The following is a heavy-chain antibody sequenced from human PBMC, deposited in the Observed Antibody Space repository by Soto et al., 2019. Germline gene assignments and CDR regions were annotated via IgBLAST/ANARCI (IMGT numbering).Heavy chain of an antibody. J-gene: IGHJ4*02. V-gene: IGHV4-31*03. D-gene: IGHD4-4*01. CDR3: ARVNSKALDY. CDR1: GGSISSGGYY. CDR2: INHSGST. Sequence: PAETLSLTCTVSGGSISSGGYYWSWIRQHPGKGLEWIGEINHSGSTNYNPSLKSRATISVDTSKNQFSLKLSSVTAADTAVYYCARVNSKALDYWGQGTLVTVSS.